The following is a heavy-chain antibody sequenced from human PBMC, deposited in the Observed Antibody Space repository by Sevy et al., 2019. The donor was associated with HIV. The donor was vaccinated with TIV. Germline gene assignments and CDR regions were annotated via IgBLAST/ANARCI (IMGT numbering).Heavy chain of an antibody. Sequence: GGSLRLSCAASGFTFSSYGMHWVRQAPGKGLEWVAFIRYDGSNKYYADSVKGRFTISRDNSKNTLYLQMNSLGAEDTAVYYCANNYYGSIYYYYGMDVWGQGTTVTVSS. D-gene: IGHD3-10*01. CDR3: ANNYYGSIYYYYGMDV. CDR1: GFTFSSYG. V-gene: IGHV3-30*02. J-gene: IGHJ6*02. CDR2: IRYDGSNK.